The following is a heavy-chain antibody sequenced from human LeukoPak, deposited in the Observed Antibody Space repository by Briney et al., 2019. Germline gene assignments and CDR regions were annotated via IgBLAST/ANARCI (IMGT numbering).Heavy chain of an antibody. CDR3: STGSGHAFDI. CDR2: INSDGSST. Sequence: GGSLRLSCAASGFTFSSYWMHWVRQVSGKGLVWVSRINSDGSSTSYADSVKGRFTISRDNAKNTLYVQMNSLRAEDTAVYYCSTGSGHAFDIWGRGTMVTVSS. J-gene: IGHJ3*02. CDR1: GFTFSSYW. D-gene: IGHD3-10*01. V-gene: IGHV3-74*01.